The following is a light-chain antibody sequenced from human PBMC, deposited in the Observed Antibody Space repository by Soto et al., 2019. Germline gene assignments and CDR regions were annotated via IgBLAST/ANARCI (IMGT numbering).Light chain of an antibody. CDR2: DVS. J-gene: IGLJ2*01. V-gene: IGLV2-14*03. CDR3: SLYTSATPLDV. CDR1: DSDIGAYDY. Sequence: QSALTQPASVSGSPGQSIAISCAGSDSDIGAYDYVSWYQQHPGKGPKLLLYDVSNRPSGISDRFAGSKSGNTASLAISGLQPEDDADYYCSLYTSATPLDVFGGGTTVTVL.